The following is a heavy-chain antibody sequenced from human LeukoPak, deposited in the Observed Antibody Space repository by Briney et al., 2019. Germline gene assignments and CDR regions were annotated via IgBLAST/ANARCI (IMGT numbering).Heavy chain of an antibody. Sequence: GGSLRLSCAASGFTFSSYWMSWVRQAPGKGLEWVANIKQDGSERYYVDSVKGRFTTSRDNAKNSLYLQMNSLRAEDTAVYYCARDLTAAGTNLDYWSQGTLVTVSS. D-gene: IGHD6-13*01. CDR3: ARDLTAAGTNLDY. CDR2: IKQDGSER. V-gene: IGHV3-7*01. CDR1: GFTFSSYW. J-gene: IGHJ4*02.